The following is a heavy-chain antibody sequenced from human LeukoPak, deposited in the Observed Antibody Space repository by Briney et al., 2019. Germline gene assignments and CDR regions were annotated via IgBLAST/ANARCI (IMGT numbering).Heavy chain of an antibody. V-gene: IGHV3-49*03. CDR1: GFTFTTYA. CDR2: IRSKAYGGTT. D-gene: IGHD6-13*01. CDR3: TRGRSSSWYEGYAFDI. Sequence: GGSLRLSCAASGFTFTTYAMSWFRQAPGKGLEWVGFIRSKAYGGTTEYAASVKGRFTISRDDSKSIAYLQMNSLKTEDTAVYYCTRGRSSSWYEGYAFDIWGQGTMVTVSS. J-gene: IGHJ3*02.